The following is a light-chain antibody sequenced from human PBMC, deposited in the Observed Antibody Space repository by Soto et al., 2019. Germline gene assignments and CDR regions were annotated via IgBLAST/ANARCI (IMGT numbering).Light chain of an antibody. CDR1: SSDVGGYNY. CDR2: EVS. Sequence: QSALTQPASVSGSPGQSITISCTGTSSDVGGYNYVSWYQQHPGKAPKLMIYEVSNRHSGVSNRFSGSKSGNTASLTISGLQAEDEDDYYFSSYTSSSTRVVFGGGTKLTVL. V-gene: IGLV2-14*01. CDR3: SSYTSSSTRVV. J-gene: IGLJ2*01.